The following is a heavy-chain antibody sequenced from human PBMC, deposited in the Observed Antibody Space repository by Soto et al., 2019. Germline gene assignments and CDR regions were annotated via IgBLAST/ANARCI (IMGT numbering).Heavy chain of an antibody. CDR2: ISGGGDTT. CDR1: GFTFNNYA. Sequence: EVPLLESGGGLVQPGGSLRLSCAASGFTFNNYAMTWVRQAPGKGLEWVSAISGGGDTTSYADSVKGRFTVSRDGSKNTLYLQMSSLRAEDTALYYCAQGRGGSGSLTPGVDFLGQGTLVTVSA. D-gene: IGHD3-10*01. V-gene: IGHV3-23*01. CDR3: AQGRGGSGSLTPGVDF. J-gene: IGHJ4*02.